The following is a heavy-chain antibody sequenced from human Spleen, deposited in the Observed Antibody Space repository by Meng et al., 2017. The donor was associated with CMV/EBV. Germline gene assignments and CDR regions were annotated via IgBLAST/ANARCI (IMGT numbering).Heavy chain of an antibody. V-gene: IGHV3-7*01. CDR3: ARIFGVVGGVYYYGMDV. Sequence: GESLKISCAASGFTLSKYWMTWVRQAPGKGLEWVANIKEDGSEKNYVDSVKGRFIISRDNAKNSLFLQMNSLRAEDTAVYYCARIFGVVGGVYYYGMDVWGQGTTVTVSS. CDR1: GFTLSKYW. D-gene: IGHD3-3*01. J-gene: IGHJ6*02. CDR2: IKEDGSEK.